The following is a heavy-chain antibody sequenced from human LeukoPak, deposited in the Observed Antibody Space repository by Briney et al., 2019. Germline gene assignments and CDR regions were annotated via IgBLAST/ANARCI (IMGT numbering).Heavy chain of an antibody. CDR2: VNPSTGDT. CDR1: ANTFTGYA. J-gene: IGHJ4*02. Sequence: ASVTVYSKSDANTFTGYAKHWGRHAPGPGLELVGGVNPSTGDTNVAQKFQGRVTMTRDTSITTAYMDLSSLTPDDTAVYFCARDQGSLTRSWYTGYWGQGTQVTVYS. D-gene: IGHD6-13*01. CDR3: ARDQGSLTRSWYTGY. V-gene: IGHV1-2*02.